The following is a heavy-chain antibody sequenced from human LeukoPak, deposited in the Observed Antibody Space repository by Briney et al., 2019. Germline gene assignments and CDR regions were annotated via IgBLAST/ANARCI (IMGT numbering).Heavy chain of an antibody. CDR2: IYYSGST. CDR3: ARVSGWSDP. CDR1: GGSISSYY. D-gene: IGHD3-10*01. J-gene: IGHJ5*02. Sequence: PSETLSLTCTVSGGSISSYYWSWIRQPPGKGLDWIGYIYYSGSTNYNPSLKSRVTISVDTSKNQFSLKLSSVTAADTAVYYCARVSGWSDPWGQGTLVTVSS. V-gene: IGHV4-59*01.